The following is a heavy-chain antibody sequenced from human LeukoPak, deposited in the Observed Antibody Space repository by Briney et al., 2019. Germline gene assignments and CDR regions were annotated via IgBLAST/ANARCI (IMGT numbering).Heavy chain of an antibody. CDR1: GGTFNSYA. Sequence: SVKVSCKASGGTFNSYAISWVRQAPGQGLEWMGGIIPIFGTANYAQKFQGRVTITADESTSTAYMELSSLRSEDTAVYYCAGKQGYYSSTSCLYYYYYMDVWGKGTTVTVSS. CDR2: IIPIFGTA. D-gene: IGHD2-2*01. V-gene: IGHV1-69*13. J-gene: IGHJ6*03. CDR3: AGKQGYYSSTSCLYYYYYMDV.